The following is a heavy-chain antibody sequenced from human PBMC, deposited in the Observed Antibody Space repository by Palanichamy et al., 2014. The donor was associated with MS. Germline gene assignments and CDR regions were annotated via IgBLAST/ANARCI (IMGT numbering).Heavy chain of an antibody. CDR1: GLTYSTYI. V-gene: IGHV3-23*01. CDR3: AKEQYSSGSAGSFDY. D-gene: IGHD6-19*01. J-gene: IGHJ4*01. Sequence: EVQLLESGGGLVQPGGSLRLSCAASGLTYSTYIITWVRQAPGKGLEWVSAISTIDGSTHYADSVKGRFTISGDSSKNTVYLQMSSLRAEDTAVYYCAKEQYSSGSAGSFDYWGQGTLVTVSS. CDR2: ISTIDGST.